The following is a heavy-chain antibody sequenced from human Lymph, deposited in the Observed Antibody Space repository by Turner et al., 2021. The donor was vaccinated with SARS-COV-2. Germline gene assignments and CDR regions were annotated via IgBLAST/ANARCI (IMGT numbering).Heavy chain of an antibody. D-gene: IGHD4-17*01. V-gene: IGHV3-21*01. CDR1: GFTFSTYS. Sequence: EVQLMESGGGLVKPGGSLRLSCAASGFTFSTYSMNWVRQEPGKGLEWISSISSSSSYIYYADSVKGRFTISRDDAKNSLYLQMNSLRAEDTAVYYCARDIPTTADYFDYWGQGTLVTVSS. CDR3: ARDIPTTADYFDY. CDR2: ISSSSSYI. J-gene: IGHJ4*02.